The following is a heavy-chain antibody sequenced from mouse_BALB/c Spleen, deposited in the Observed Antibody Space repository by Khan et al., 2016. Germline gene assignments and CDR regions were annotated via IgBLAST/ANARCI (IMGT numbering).Heavy chain of an antibody. Sequence: LVKTGASVKISCKASGYSFTGYYMHWVKQSHGKSLEWIGYITSYNGATSYNQKFKGKATFTVDTSSSTAYMQFNSLTSEDSAVYSCASPYGSCYVGFAYWGQGTLVTVSA. J-gene: IGHJ3*01. CDR1: GYSFTGYY. CDR2: ITSYNGAT. V-gene: IGHV1S34*01. D-gene: IGHD1-1*01. CDR3: ASPYGSCYVGFAY.